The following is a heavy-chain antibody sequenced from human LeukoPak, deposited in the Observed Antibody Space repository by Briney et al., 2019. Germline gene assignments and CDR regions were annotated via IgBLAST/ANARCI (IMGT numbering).Heavy chain of an antibody. J-gene: IGHJ4*02. V-gene: IGHV3-7*02. CDR2: IKQDGSEK. CDR1: GFTFSSYW. Sequence: GGSPRLSCAASGFTFSSYWMRWVRQAPGKGLEWVANIKQDGSEKYYVDSVKGRFTISRDNAKNSLYLQMNSLRAEDTAVYYCARGPDLTGYYYFDYWGQGTLVTVSS. CDR3: ARGPDLTGYYYFDY. D-gene: IGHD3-9*01.